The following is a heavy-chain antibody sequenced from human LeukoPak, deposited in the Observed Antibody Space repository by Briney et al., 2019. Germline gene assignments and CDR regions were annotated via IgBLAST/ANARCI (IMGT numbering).Heavy chain of an antibody. Sequence: SVKVSCKASGGTFRGYAISWVRQAPRQGLEWMGRIIPIFGTANYAQKFQGRVTITTDESTSTAYMELSSLRSEDTAVYYCARGPVTVTTVLDDYWGQGTLVTVSS. J-gene: IGHJ4*02. CDR1: GGTFRGYA. D-gene: IGHD4-17*01. V-gene: IGHV1-69*05. CDR2: IIPIFGTA. CDR3: ARGPVTVTTVLDDY.